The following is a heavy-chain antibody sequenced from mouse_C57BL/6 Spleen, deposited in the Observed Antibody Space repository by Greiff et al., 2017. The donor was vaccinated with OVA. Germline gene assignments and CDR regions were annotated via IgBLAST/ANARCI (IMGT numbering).Heavy chain of an antibody. CDR3: ARCYGSSYEDYFDY. CDR2: ISSGGSYT. V-gene: IGHV5-6*01. Sequence: EVQLQESGGDLVKPGGSLKLSCAASGFTFSSYGMSWVRQTPDKRLEWVATISSGGSYTYYPDSVKGRFTISRDNAKNTLYLQMSSLKSEDTAMYYCARCYGSSYEDYFDYWGQGTTLTVSS. J-gene: IGHJ2*01. D-gene: IGHD1-1*01. CDR1: GFTFSSYG.